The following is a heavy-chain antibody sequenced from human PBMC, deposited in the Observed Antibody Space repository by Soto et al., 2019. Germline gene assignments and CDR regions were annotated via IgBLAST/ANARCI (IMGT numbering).Heavy chain of an antibody. J-gene: IGHJ4*02. V-gene: IGHV4-61*01. D-gene: IGHD3-3*01. CDR1: GGSVSSGSYY. Sequence: PSETLSLTCTVSGGSVSSGSYYWSWIRQPPGKGLEWIGYIYYSGSTNYSPSLKSRVTISVDTSKNQFSLKLSSVTAADTAVYYCARAGLDFWSGYYIFDYWGQGTLVTVSS. CDR2: IYYSGST. CDR3: ARAGLDFWSGYYIFDY.